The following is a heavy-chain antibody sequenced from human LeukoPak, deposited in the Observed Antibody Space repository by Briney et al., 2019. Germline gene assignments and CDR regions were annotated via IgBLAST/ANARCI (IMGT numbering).Heavy chain of an antibody. J-gene: IGHJ4*02. V-gene: IGHV1-8*01. CDR2: MNPNSGNT. D-gene: IGHD6-13*01. CDR1: GYTFSSYD. Sequence: ASVNVSCKASGYTFSSYDINWVRPASGQGRAWMGWMNPNSGNTGYAQKFQGRVSMTSNTSISTAYMELSSLRSEDTAVYYCTRGLRREQQLLRAFDDWGQGTLVTVSS. CDR3: TRGLRREQQLLRAFDD.